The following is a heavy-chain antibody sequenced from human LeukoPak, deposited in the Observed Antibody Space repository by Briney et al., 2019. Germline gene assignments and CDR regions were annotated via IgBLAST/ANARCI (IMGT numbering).Heavy chain of an antibody. CDR2: MSAYNGNT. J-gene: IGHJ6*03. V-gene: IGHV1-18*01. CDR3: ARGDSGIYFFFMDV. Sequence: ASVNVSCTASGYTFTSDGISRVRQAPGQGLEWMGWMSAYNGNTNYAQKLQGRVTMTKDTSTSRAYMELRSLRSDETAGNYIARGDSGIYFFFMDVWAKGTTVTVSS. CDR1: GYTFTSDG. D-gene: IGHD1-26*01.